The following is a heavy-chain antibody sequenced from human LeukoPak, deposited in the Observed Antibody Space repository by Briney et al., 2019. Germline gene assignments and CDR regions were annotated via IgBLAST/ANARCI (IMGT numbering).Heavy chain of an antibody. CDR2: ISGDGGST. D-gene: IGHD6-13*01. J-gene: IGHJ4*02. Sequence: GGSLRLSCAASGFTLDDYAMHWVRQAPGKGLEWVSLISGDGGSTYYADSVKGRFTISRDNSKNSLYLKMNSLRTEDTALYYCAKDIISNSWYFFDYWGQGTLVIVSS. CDR1: GFTLDDYA. V-gene: IGHV3-43*02. CDR3: AKDIISNSWYFFDY.